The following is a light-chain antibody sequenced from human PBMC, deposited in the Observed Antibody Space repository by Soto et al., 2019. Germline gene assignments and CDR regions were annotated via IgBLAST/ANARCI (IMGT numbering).Light chain of an antibody. CDR3: QQYKNWPRT. Sequence: EIVLTHSPGTLSLSPGERATLSFSASQSVSSSYLAWYQQKPGQAPRLLIYGASSRATGIPDRFSGSGSGTVFTLTISRLEPEDFAVYYCQQYKNWPRTFGQGTKVDIK. CDR2: GAS. V-gene: IGKV3-20*01. J-gene: IGKJ1*01. CDR1: QSVSSSY.